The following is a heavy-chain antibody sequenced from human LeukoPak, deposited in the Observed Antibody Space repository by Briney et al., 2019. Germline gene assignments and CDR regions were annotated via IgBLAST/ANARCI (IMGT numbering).Heavy chain of an antibody. Sequence: PSQTLSLTCTVSGGSISSGTSYWSWIRQPPGKGLEWIGYIYYSGSTNYNPSLKSRVTISVDTSKNQFSLKLSSVTAADTAVYYCARARYYYDRGASDLPYSYYFDYWGQGTLVTVSS. CDR2: IYYSGST. CDR1: GGSISSGTSY. CDR3: ARARYYYDRGASDLPYSYYFDY. V-gene: IGHV4-61*01. J-gene: IGHJ4*02. D-gene: IGHD3-22*01.